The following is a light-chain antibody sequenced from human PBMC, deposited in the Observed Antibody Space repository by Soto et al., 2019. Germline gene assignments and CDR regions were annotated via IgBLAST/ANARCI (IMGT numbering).Light chain of an antibody. CDR3: SAKRPDF. CDR2: EVS. Sequence: QSALTQPASVSGSPGQSITISCTGTSSGIRDYNYVSWYQQLPGNAPKLIMYEVSNRPSGISNRFSGSKSANTASLTISGLQAEDEADYYCSAKRPDFFGTGTKLTVL. J-gene: IGLJ1*01. V-gene: IGLV2-14*01. CDR1: SSGIRDYNY.